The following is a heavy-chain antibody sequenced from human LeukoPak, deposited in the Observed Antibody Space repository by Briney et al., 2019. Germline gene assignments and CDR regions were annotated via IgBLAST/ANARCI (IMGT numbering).Heavy chain of an antibody. D-gene: IGHD3-22*01. CDR1: GGTFSSYA. CDR2: IIPILGIA. CDR3: ATSGITMIVVALDY. Sequence: ASVKFSCKASGGTFSSYAISWVRQAPGQGLEWMGRIIPILGIAKYAQKFQGRVTITADKSTSTAYMELSSLRSEDTAVYYCATSGITMIVVALDYWGQGTLVTVSS. J-gene: IGHJ4*02. V-gene: IGHV1-69*04.